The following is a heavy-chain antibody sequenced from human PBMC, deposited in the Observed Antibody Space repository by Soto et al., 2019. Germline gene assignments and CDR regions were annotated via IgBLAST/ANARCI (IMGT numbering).Heavy chain of an antibody. Sequence: QLQLQESGPGLVKPSETLSLTSTVSGGSISSSSYYWGWIRQPPGKGLEWIGSIYYSGSTYYNPSLKSRVTISVDTSKNQFSLKLSSVTAADTAVYYCARHPGYCSGGSCRVDYWGQGTLVTVSS. V-gene: IGHV4-39*01. D-gene: IGHD2-15*01. CDR3: ARHPGYCSGGSCRVDY. J-gene: IGHJ4*02. CDR2: IYYSGST. CDR1: GGSISSSSYY.